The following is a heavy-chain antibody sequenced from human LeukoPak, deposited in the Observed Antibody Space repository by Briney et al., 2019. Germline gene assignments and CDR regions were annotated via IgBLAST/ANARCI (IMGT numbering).Heavy chain of an antibody. CDR2: INHSGST. CDR1: GGSFSGYY. CDR3: ARVSLEEHMDFGFWFDP. J-gene: IGHJ5*02. V-gene: IGHV4-34*01. Sequence: PSETLSLTCAVYGGSFSGYYWSWIRQPPGKGLEWFGEINHSGSTNYNPSLKSRVTISVDTSKNQFSLKLSSVTAADTAVYYCARVSLEEHMDFGFWFDPWGQGTLVTVSS. D-gene: IGHD3-16*01.